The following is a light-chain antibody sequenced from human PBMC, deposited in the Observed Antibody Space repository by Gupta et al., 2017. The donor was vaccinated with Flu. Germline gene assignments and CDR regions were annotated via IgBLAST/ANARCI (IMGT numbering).Light chain of an antibody. CDR3: LHHNGGAWV. J-gene: IGLJ3*02. V-gene: IGLV7-43*01. CDR1: TGAVSSGYW. Sequence: GTDNTTWATRTGAVSSGYWQNWCQQKPGQALRVLIYSTTNKHSGTADWCSGSRSGGKAALTLSGVQAEDDDEYYSLHHNGGAWVFGGGTRLTVL. CDR2: STT.